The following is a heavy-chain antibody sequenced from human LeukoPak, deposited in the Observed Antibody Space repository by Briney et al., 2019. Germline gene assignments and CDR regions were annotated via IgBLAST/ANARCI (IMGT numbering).Heavy chain of an antibody. J-gene: IGHJ4*02. CDR3: ASDILSGYNETDY. V-gene: IGHV3-33*01. CDR2: IWYDGSNK. D-gene: IGHD3-9*01. Sequence: PGRSLRLSCVASGMTFSNYGMHWVRQAPGKGLEWVAFIWYDGSNKYYSDSVKGRFTTSRDNSKNTLYLQMNSLRAEDTAVYYCASDILSGYNETDYWGQGTLVTVSS. CDR1: GMTFSNYG.